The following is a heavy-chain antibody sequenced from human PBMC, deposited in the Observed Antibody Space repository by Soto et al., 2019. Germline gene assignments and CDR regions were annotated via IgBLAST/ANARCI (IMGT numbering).Heavy chain of an antibody. D-gene: IGHD5-12*01. V-gene: IGHV1-3*01. CDR3: ARVSFETSGFADY. Sequence: ASVTVSCTASGSTFTAYTIHWVRQATGQSLEWMGWINAANGATKYSEKFQGRVTITRDTSARTAYMDLSSLSSKDTAVYFCARVSFETSGFADYWGQGTLVTVSS. CDR2: INAANGAT. CDR1: GSTFTAYT. J-gene: IGHJ4*02.